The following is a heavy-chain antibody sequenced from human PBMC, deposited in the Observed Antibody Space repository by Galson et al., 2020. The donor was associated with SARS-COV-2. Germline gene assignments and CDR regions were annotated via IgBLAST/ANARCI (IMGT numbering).Heavy chain of an antibody. Sequence: GGSLRLSCAASGFTFSSYAMHWVRQAPGKGLEWVAVISYDGSNKYYADSVKGRFTISRDNSKNTLYLQMNSLRAEDTAVYYCARAYLGSYLSWFDPWGQGTLVTVSS. CDR1: GFTFSSYA. CDR2: ISYDGSNK. V-gene: IGHV3-30*01. D-gene: IGHD3-10*01. J-gene: IGHJ5*02. CDR3: ARAYLGSYLSWFDP.